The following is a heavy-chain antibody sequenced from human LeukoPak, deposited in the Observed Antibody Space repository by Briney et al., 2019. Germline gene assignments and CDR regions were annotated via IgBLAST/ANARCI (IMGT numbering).Heavy chain of an antibody. CDR1: GGSISSYY. CDR3: AREGGVGPTAPPDYYSYQMDV. J-gene: IGHJ6*03. V-gene: IGHV4-59*01. D-gene: IGHD1-26*01. CDR2: IYYSGST. Sequence: SETLSLTCTVSGGSISSYYWSWIRQPPGKGLEWIGYIYYSGSTNYNPSLKSRVTISVDTSKNQFSLKLSSVTAADTAVYYCAREGGVGPTAPPDYYSYQMDVWGKGTTVTVSS.